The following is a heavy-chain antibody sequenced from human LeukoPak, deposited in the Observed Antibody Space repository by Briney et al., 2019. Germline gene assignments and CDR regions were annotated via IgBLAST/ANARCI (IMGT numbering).Heavy chain of an antibody. D-gene: IGHD6-19*01. Sequence: PGRSLRLSYAASGFTFSSYAMHWVRQAPGRGLEWVAVISYDGSNKYYADSVKGRFTISRDNSKNTLYLQMSSLRAEDTAVYYCAKDIAVTDYWGQGTLVTVSS. V-gene: IGHV3-30*04. CDR3: AKDIAVTDY. CDR1: GFTFSSYA. CDR2: ISYDGSNK. J-gene: IGHJ4*02.